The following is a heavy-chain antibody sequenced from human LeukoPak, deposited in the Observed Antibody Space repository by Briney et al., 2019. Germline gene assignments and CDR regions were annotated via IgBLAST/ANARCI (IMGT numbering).Heavy chain of an antibody. CDR2: IKEDGSEE. J-gene: IGHJ4*02. D-gene: IGHD6-13*01. CDR1: GFTFGNYW. V-gene: IGHV3-7*01. CDR3: ARDPAAWDY. Sequence: AGGSLRLSCAASGFTFGNYWMSWVRQAPGKGLEWVANIKEDGSEEYYVDSVKGRFTISRDNTKNSLYLQMNSLRAEDTAVYYCARDPAAWDYWGQGTLVTVSS.